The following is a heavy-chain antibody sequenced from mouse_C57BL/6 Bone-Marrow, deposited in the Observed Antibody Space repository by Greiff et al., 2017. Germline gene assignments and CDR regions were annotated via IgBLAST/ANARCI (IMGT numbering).Heavy chain of an antibody. D-gene: IGHD3-1*01. V-gene: IGHV1-54*01. Sequence: VQLQQSGAELVRPGTSVKVSCKASGYAFTNYLIEWVKQRPGQGLEWIGVINPGSGGTNYNEKFKGKATLTADKSSSTAYMQLSSLTSDDSAVYFCARSGHSDYWGQGTTLTVSS. CDR3: ARSGHSDY. J-gene: IGHJ2*01. CDR2: INPGSGGT. CDR1: GYAFTNYL.